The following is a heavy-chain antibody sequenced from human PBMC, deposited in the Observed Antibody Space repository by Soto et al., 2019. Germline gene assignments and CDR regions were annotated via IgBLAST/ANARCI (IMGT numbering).Heavy chain of an antibody. CDR1: GFTFSNYA. V-gene: IGHV3-23*01. CDR2: ISGSGGST. Sequence: EVQLLESGGGLEQPGGSLRLSCAASGFTFSNYAMNWVRQSPGKGLEWVSLISGSGGSTYYTDSVKGRFTISRDRSKNIVYLQMNDLRAEDTAVYYCAKDREVSTIGQSDALDVWGQGTMVTVSS. CDR3: AKDREVSTIGQSDALDV. J-gene: IGHJ3*01. D-gene: IGHD3-3*01.